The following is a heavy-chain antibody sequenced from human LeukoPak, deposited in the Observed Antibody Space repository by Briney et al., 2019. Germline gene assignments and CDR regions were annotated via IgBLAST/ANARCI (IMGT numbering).Heavy chain of an antibody. D-gene: IGHD3-22*01. CDR1: GGSISSSSYY. J-gene: IGHJ3*02. CDR2: IYYSGST. CDR3: ARTLVVANAFDI. V-gene: IGHV4-61*05. Sequence: SETLSLTCTVSGGSISSSSYYWSWIRQPPGKGLEWIGYIYYSGSTNYNPSLKSRVTISVDTSKNQFSLKLSSVTAADTAVYYCARTLVVANAFDIWGQGTMVTVSS.